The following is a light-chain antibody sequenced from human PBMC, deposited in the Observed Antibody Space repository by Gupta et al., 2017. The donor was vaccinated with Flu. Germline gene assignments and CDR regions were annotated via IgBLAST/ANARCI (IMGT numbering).Light chain of an antibody. Sequence: SFVPTQPPSVSVAPGQTARITCGGNNIGYESVQWYQQKPGQAPVLVVYDDDDRPSGIPERFAGSKSGKTATLAISRVEAGDEADDDCKVWARYSEKSRFGGGTKLTVL. CDR1: NIGYES. CDR2: DDD. V-gene: IGLV3-21*02. J-gene: IGLJ2*01. CDR3: KVWARYSEKSR.